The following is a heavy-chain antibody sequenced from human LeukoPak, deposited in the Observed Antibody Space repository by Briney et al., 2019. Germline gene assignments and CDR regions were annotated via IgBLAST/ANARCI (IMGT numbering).Heavy chain of an antibody. CDR3: TTDLRWEFPPFDY. D-gene: IGHD1-26*01. J-gene: IGHJ4*02. Sequence: MTGGSLRLSCAPSGFSFSNASMSCVPQAPQKGLECVGRIKSKTDGGTTDYAAPVKGRFTISRDDSKNTLYVQMNSLKTEDTAVYYCTTDLRWEFPPFDYWGQGTLVTVSS. V-gene: IGHV3-15*01. CDR1: GFSFSNAS. CDR2: IKSKTDGGTT.